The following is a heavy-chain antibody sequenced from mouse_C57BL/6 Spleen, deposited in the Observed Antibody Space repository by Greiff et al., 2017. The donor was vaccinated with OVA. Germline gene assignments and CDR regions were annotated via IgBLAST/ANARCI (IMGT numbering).Heavy chain of an antibody. CDR3: ARSDYYGSSPPAMDY. CDR2: IYPGSGNT. V-gene: IGHV1-76*01. J-gene: IGHJ4*01. Sequence: VQRVESGAELVRPGASVKLSCKASGYTFTDYYINWVKQRPGQGLEWIARIYPGSGNTYYNEKFKGKATLTAEKSSSTAYMQLSSLTSEDSAVYFCARSDYYGSSPPAMDYWGQGTSVTVSS. D-gene: IGHD1-1*01. CDR1: GYTFTDYY.